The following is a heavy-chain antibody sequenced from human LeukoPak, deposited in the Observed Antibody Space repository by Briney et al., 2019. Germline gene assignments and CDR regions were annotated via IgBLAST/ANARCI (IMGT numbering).Heavy chain of an antibody. J-gene: IGHJ5*02. CDR2: IYYSGST. D-gene: IGHD6-19*01. Sequence: SETLSLTCTVSGGSISSCYWSWIRQPPEKGLEWIGYIYYSGSTNYNPSLKSRVTISVDTSKNQFSLKLSSVTAADTAVYYCARAGNPQWLVRGGNWFDPWGQGTLVTVSS. V-gene: IGHV4-59*01. CDR3: ARAGNPQWLVRGGNWFDP. CDR1: GGSISSCY.